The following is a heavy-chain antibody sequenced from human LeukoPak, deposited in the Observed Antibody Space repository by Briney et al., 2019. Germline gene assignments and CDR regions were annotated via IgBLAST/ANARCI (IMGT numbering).Heavy chain of an antibody. D-gene: IGHD1/OR15-1a*01. J-gene: IGHJ6*03. V-gene: IGHV4-4*02. CDR1: GGSISSSNW. Sequence: SETLSLTCAVSGGSISSSNWWNWVRQPPGKGLEWIGKIYHSGSTNYNPSLKSRVTISVDKSKNQFSLKLSSVTAADTAVYYCARGSLTTRYYYYYYMDVWGKGTTVTVSS. CDR3: ARGSLTTRYYYYYYMDV. CDR2: IYHSGST.